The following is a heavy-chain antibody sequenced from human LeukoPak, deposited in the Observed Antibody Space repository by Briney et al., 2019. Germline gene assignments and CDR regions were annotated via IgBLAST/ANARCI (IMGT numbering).Heavy chain of an antibody. D-gene: IGHD3-3*01. CDR2: ISAYNGNT. CDR3: ARDPPYYDFWSGYLSADRRRYFDY. Sequence: ASVKVSCEASGYTFTSYGISWVRQAPGQGLEWMGWISAYNGNTNYAQKLQGRVTMTTDTSTSTAYMELRSLRSDDTAVYYCARDPPYYDFWSGYLSADRRRYFDYWGQGTLVTVSS. J-gene: IGHJ4*02. V-gene: IGHV1-18*01. CDR1: GYTFTSYG.